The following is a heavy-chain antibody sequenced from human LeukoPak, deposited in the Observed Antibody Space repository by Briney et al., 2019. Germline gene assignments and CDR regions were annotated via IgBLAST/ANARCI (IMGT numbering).Heavy chain of an antibody. CDR2: IYSSGRT. V-gene: IGHV4-59*08. J-gene: IGHJ4*02. D-gene: IGHD7-27*01. CDR1: GGSISGYY. Sequence: PSETLSPTCTVSGGSISGYYWSWIRQPPGKGLEYIGYIYSSGRTNYNPSLKGRVTMSVDTSKNQVSLRVTSVTAADTAVYYCARHTSYRNWGDFDYWGQGTLVTVSS. CDR3: ARHTSYRNWGDFDY.